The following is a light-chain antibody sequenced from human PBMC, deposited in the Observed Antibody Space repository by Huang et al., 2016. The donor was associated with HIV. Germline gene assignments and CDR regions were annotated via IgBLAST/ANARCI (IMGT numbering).Light chain of an antibody. Sequence: IQMTPSPTSLSASVGDRVFISCRTSQSVGTYLNWYQQKPGKAPKLLISSASTLHSGVPSGFSGGGSGTVFTLTIRGLQFDDFATYFCQQSYGALSSFGPGTRL. J-gene: IGKJ5*01. CDR3: QQSYGALSS. CDR1: QSVGTY. V-gene: IGKV1-39*01. CDR2: SAS.